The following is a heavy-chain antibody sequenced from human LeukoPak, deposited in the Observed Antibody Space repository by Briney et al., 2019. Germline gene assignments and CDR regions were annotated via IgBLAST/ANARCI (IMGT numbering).Heavy chain of an antibody. CDR2: INPNSGGT. V-gene: IGHV1-2*02. J-gene: IGHJ4*02. CDR3: ARDLLATISYYFDY. Sequence: ASVKVSRKASGYPFTCYYMHWVRLAPGQGLEWMGWINPNSGGTNYAQKFQGRVTMTRDSAISAAYMELSRLRSDDTAVYYCARDLLATISYYFDYWGQGTLVSVSS. CDR1: GYPFTCYY. D-gene: IGHD2/OR15-2a*01.